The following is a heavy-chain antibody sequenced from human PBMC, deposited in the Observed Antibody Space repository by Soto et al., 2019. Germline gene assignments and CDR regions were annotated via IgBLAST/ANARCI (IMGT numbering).Heavy chain of an antibody. CDR2: IIPMLTVT. J-gene: IGHJ3*01. CDR3: SIGSWSAETFDV. CDR1: GGTFSTYT. V-gene: IGHV1-69*02. D-gene: IGHD2-2*01. Sequence: QVHLVQSGAAVKKPGSSVKVSCKAAGGTFSTYTLIWVRQAPGQGLEWMGRIIPMLTVTNSAQKFQGRVTLTADKSTSTAFMELTSLRSDDTAVYYCSIGSWSAETFDVWGQGTMVTVSS.